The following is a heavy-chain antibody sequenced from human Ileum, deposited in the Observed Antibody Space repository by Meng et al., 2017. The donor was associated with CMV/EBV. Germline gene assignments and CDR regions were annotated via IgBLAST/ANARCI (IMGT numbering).Heavy chain of an antibody. Sequence: GESLKISCAASGFTFSNYAMSWVRQAPGRGLEWVAAISGSGDGTYYADSVKGRFTISRDNSKNTLYLQMSSLRAEDTAVYYCGRDRYAWAGTRGDMDVWGQGTTVTVSS. V-gene: IGHV3-23*01. J-gene: IGHJ6*02. CDR2: ISGSGDGT. D-gene: IGHD3-16*01. CDR1: GFTFSNYA. CDR3: GRDRYAWAGTRGDMDV.